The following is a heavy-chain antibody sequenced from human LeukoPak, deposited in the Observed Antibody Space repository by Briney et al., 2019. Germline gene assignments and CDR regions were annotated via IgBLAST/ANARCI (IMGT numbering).Heavy chain of an antibody. D-gene: IGHD6-19*01. V-gene: IGHV4-61*02. Sequence: SQTLSLTCTVSGGSISSGSYYWSWVRQPAGKGLEWIGRIYTSGSTNYNPSLKSRVTISLDTSKSQFSLKLRFVTTADTAVYYCARNPPVAGTFDYWGQGTLVTVSS. CDR3: ARNPPVAGTFDY. J-gene: IGHJ4*02. CDR1: GGSISSGSYY. CDR2: IYTSGST.